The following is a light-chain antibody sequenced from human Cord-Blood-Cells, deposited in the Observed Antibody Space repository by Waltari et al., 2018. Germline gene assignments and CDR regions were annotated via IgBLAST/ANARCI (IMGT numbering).Light chain of an antibody. CDR2: DVS. CDR1: SSDVGGYNY. Sequence: QSALTQPASVSGSPGQSIPISCTGTSSDVGGYNYVFWYQHHPGKAHKLMIYDVSNRPSEVSNRLAGSKSGKTASLTISGLQAEDDADYYCGSYTSSPMYVFGTGTKVTVL. V-gene: IGLV2-14*03. CDR3: GSYTSSPMYV. J-gene: IGLJ1*01.